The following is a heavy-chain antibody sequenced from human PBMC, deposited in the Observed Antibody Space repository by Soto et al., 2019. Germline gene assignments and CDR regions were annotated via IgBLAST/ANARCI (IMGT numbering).Heavy chain of an antibody. CDR2: IIPIFGTA. V-gene: IGHV1-69*13. Sequence: ASVKVSCKASGGTFSSYAISWVRQAPGQGLEWMGGIIPIFGTANYAQKFQGRVTITADESTSTAYMELSSLRSEDTAVYYCARLNYYDSSGYYSYWGQGTLVTVSS. CDR1: GGTFSSYA. J-gene: IGHJ4*02. D-gene: IGHD3-22*01. CDR3: ARLNYYDSSGYYSY.